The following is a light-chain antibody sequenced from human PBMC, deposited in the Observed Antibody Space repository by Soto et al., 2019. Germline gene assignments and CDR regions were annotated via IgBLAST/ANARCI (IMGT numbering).Light chain of an antibody. CDR2: LGS. J-gene: IGKJ4*01. V-gene: IGKV2-28*01. Sequence: RVITRCPVSLRVSPVEPYSIYYRSSKSLLHSNGYNYLDWYLQKPGQSPQLLIYLGSNRASGVPDRFSGSGSGTDFTLKISRVEAEDVGVYYCMQALQTPGTFGGGTKVDIK. CDR3: MQALQTPGT. CDR1: KSLLHSNGYNY.